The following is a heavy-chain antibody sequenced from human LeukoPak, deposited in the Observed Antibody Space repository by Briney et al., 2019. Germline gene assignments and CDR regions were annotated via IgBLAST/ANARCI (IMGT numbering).Heavy chain of an antibody. J-gene: IGHJ4*02. CDR2: ISSSSSTI. Sequence: GGSLRLSCAVSGFTFRSYSMNWVRQAPGKGLEWVSYISSSSSTIYYADSVKGRFTISRDNAKNSLFLQMNSLRAEDTAVYYCARAISGSYDVWRGCLPPVDSWGQGTLVTVSS. V-gene: IGHV3-48*01. CDR1: GFTFRSYS. D-gene: IGHD3-3*01. CDR3: ARAISGSYDVWRGCLPPVDS.